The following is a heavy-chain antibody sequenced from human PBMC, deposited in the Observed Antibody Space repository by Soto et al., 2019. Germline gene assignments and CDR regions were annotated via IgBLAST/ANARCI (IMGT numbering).Heavy chain of an antibody. CDR2: ISYDGSNT. J-gene: IGHJ4*02. CDR3: AKEGGLSGSYYISSSYYFDY. D-gene: IGHD1-26*01. V-gene: IGHV3-30*18. CDR1: GFTFSSYG. Sequence: QVQLVESGGGVVQPGRSLRLSCAASGFTFSSYGMHWVRQAPGKGLEWVAIISYDGSNTYYADSVKGRFTISRDNSKNTLELKRNSLRAEDTSVYYCAKEGGLSGSYYISSSYYFDYWGQGTLVTVSS.